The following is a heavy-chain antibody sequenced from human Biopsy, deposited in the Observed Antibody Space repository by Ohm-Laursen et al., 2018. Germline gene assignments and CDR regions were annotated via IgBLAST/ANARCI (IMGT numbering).Heavy chain of an antibody. D-gene: IGHD2-21*01. CDR1: GFTFSDHY. J-gene: IGHJ4*02. CDR3: AKIPPSRCDSGECYPIFDY. Sequence: GSLRLSCAASGFTFSDHYMSWIRQAPGKGLEWLSYISPTADIIFDTDSVKGRFTISRDNAKNSLYLQMNSLRAEDTAIYYCAKIPPSRCDSGECYPIFDYWGQGTLVTVSS. V-gene: IGHV3-11*01. CDR2: ISPTADII.